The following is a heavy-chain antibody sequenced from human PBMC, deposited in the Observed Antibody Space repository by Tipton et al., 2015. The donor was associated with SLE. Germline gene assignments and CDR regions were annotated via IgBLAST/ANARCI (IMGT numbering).Heavy chain of an antibody. D-gene: IGHD1-14*01. V-gene: IGHV4-34*01. CDR1: GGSFSGYY. CDR2: IYDTGNI. Sequence: TLSLTCAVYGGSFSGYYWSWIRQTPGKGLEWIGFIYDTGNIYYNPSLKSRFTISIDTSKNQFSLKLRSVTAADTAVYYCARLGTEWAYVDVWGKGTTVTVSS. CDR3: ARLGTEWAYVDV. J-gene: IGHJ6*04.